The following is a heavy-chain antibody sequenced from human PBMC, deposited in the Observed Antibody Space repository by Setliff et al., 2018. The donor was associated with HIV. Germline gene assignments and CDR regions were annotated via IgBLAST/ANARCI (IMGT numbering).Heavy chain of an antibody. CDR2: MNPNSGNT. J-gene: IGHJ3*02. CDR1: GYTFSSYD. D-gene: IGHD2-21*01. CDR3: ATSTLGWSDDAFDI. Sequence: GASVKVSCKASGYTFSSYDINWVRQATGQGLEWMGWMNPNSGNTGYAQKFQGGVTMTRNTAISTAYMELRRLKSEDTAVYYCATSTLGWSDDAFDIWGQGTMVTVS. V-gene: IGHV1-8*02.